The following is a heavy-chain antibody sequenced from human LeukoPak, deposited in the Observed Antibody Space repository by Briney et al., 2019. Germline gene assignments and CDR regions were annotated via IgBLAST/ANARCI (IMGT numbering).Heavy chain of an antibody. D-gene: IGHD6-19*01. V-gene: IGHV3-23*01. CDR2: LSGSGITI. CDR3: AKGVYSSGWSYFDY. J-gene: IGHJ4*01. Sequence: PRRSLRLSCAAAGFTFSDSAMSWVRQGPGKGLEWVSTLSGSGITIYYADSVKGRFTISRDNSKNTLYLQMNSLRAQDTAVYYCAKGVYSSGWSYFDYWGHGNLVSVSS. CDR1: GFTFSDSA.